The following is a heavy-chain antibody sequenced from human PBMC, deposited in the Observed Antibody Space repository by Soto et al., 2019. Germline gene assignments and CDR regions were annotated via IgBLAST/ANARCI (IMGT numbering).Heavy chain of an antibody. J-gene: IGHJ3*02. CDR3: AKGRIGAFDI. CDR1: GFTFDDYA. D-gene: IGHD3-10*01. V-gene: IGHV3-9*01. Sequence: EVQLVESGGGLVQPGRSLRLSCVASGFTFDDYAMHWVRQAPGKGLEWVSGISWNSGSIGYADSVKGRLTISRDNAKNALYLQMNSLRAEDTALYYCAKGRIGAFDIWGQGTMVTVSS. CDR2: ISWNSGSI.